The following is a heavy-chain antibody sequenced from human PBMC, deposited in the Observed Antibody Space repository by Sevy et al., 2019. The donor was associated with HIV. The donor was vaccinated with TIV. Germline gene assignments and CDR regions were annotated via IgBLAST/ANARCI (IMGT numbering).Heavy chain of an antibody. CDR1: GYTFTSYG. CDR3: ASGYYGSGSYYRVYYYYGMDV. D-gene: IGHD3-10*01. V-gene: IGHV1-18*01. Sequence: ASVKVSCKASGYTFTSYGISWVRQAPGQGLEWMGWISAYNGNTNYAQKLQGRVTMTTDTSTSTAYTELRSLRSDDPAVYYCASGYYGSGSYYRVYYYYGMDVWGQGTTVTVSS. J-gene: IGHJ6*02. CDR2: ISAYNGNT.